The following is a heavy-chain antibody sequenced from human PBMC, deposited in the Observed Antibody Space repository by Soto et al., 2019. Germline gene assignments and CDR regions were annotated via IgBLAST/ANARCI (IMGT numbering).Heavy chain of an antibody. Sequence: EVQLVESGGGLVQPGGSLRLSCAASGFTFSSYWMSWVRQAPGKGLEWVANIKQDGSEKYYVDSVKGRFTISRDNAKNSLYLQMNSLRAEDTAVYYCARDDFWSGPYGMDVWGQGTTVTVSS. CDR3: ARDDFWSGPYGMDV. J-gene: IGHJ6*02. D-gene: IGHD3-3*01. CDR1: GFTFSSYW. CDR2: IKQDGSEK. V-gene: IGHV3-7*03.